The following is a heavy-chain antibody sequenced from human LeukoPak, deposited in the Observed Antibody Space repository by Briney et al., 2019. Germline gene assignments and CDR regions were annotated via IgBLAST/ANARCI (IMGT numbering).Heavy chain of an antibody. D-gene: IGHD5-18*01. CDR3: ARGSGYSYGFDY. Sequence: PQTLSLTCALSGDSVSSNSAASNWTRQSPSRGLESLGRTYYRSKWYNDYAVSVKSRITINPDTSKNQFSLQLNSVTPEDTAVYYCARGSGYSYGFDYWGQGTLVTVSS. CDR2: TYYRSKWYN. CDR1: GDSVSSNSAA. J-gene: IGHJ4*02. V-gene: IGHV6-1*01.